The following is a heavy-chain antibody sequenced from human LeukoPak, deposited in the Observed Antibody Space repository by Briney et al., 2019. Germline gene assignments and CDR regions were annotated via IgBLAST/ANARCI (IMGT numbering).Heavy chain of an antibody. V-gene: IGHV1-69*05. D-gene: IGHD5-18*01. J-gene: IGHJ4*02. CDR3: ARETSYPAMVLDY. Sequence: ASVKVSCKASGGTFSSYAISWVRQAPGQGLEWMGGIIPIFGTANYAQKFQGRVTITTDESTSTAYMELSSLRSEDTAVYYCARETSYPAMVLDYWGQGTLVTVSS. CDR1: GGTFSSYA. CDR2: IIPIFGTA.